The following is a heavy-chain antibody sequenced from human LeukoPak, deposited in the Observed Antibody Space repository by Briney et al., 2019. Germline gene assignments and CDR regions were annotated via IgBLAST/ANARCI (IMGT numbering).Heavy chain of an antibody. CDR3: ARDNSRCSGGSCYTVPWYFDL. V-gene: IGHV3-33*01. D-gene: IGHD2-15*01. J-gene: IGHJ2*01. CDR2: IWYDGSNK. Sequence: GRSPRLSCAASGFTFSSYGMHWVRQAPGKGLEWVAVIWYDGSNKYYADSVKGRFTISRDNSKNTLYLQMNSLRAEDTAVYYCARDNSRCSGGSCYTVPWYFDLWGRGTLVTVSS. CDR1: GFTFSSYG.